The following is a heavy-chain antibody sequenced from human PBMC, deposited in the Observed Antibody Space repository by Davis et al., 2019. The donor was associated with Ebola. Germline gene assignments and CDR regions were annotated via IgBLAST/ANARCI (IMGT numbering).Heavy chain of an antibody. CDR1: GFTVSSNY. Sequence: GESLKISCAASGFTVSSNYMSWVRQAPGKGLEWVSVIYSGGSTYYADSVKGRFTISRDNSKNTLYLQMNSLRAEDTAVYYCARGDVGAAFDYWGQGTLVTVSS. CDR3: ARGDVGAAFDY. V-gene: IGHV3-53*01. CDR2: IYSGGST. J-gene: IGHJ4*02. D-gene: IGHD1-26*01.